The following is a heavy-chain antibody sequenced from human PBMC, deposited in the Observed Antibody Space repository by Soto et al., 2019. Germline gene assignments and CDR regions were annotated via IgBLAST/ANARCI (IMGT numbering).Heavy chain of an antibody. D-gene: IGHD5-12*01. Sequence: PGGSLRLSCAASGFTFSSYRMHWVRQAPGKGLEWVAVISYDGSNKYYADSVKGRFTISRDNSKNTLYLQMNSLRAEDTAVYYCAKGYSGYDGGLSYGMDVWGQGTTVTVSS. CDR3: AKGYSGYDGGLSYGMDV. J-gene: IGHJ6*02. CDR2: ISYDGSNK. V-gene: IGHV3-30*18. CDR1: GFTFSSYR.